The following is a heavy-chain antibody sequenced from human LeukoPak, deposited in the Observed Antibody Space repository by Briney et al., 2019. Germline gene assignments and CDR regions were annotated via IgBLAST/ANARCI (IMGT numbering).Heavy chain of an antibody. J-gene: IGHJ5*02. CDR3: ARVGVTAAGIRGAWFDP. CDR1: GGTFSSYA. Sequence: GASVKVSCKASGGTFSSYAISWVRQAPGQGLEWMGGIIPIFGTANYAQRFQGRVTITADKSTSTAYMELSRLRSDDTAVYYCARVGVTAAGIRGAWFDPWAREPWSPSPQ. CDR2: IIPIFGTA. D-gene: IGHD6-13*01. V-gene: IGHV1-69*06.